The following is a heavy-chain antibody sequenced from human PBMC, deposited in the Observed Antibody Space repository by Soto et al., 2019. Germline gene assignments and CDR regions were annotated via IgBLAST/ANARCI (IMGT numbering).Heavy chain of an antibody. CDR3: ARRGLGHTFDY. Sequence: QLQLQESGPGLVKPSETLSLTCAVTGASITRGGFHWGWIRQSPGQGLEWIGSLYSGSTYYNPSLKSRVTISADTSKNDFSLRLTSVTAADTAVYYCARRGLGHTFDYWGQGTLVTVSS. V-gene: IGHV4-39*02. CDR1: GASITRGGFH. J-gene: IGHJ4*02. CDR2: LYSGST. D-gene: IGHD3-16*01.